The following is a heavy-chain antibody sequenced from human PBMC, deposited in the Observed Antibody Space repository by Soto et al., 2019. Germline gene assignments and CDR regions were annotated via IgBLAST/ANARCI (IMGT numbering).Heavy chain of an antibody. V-gene: IGHV1-69*04. CDR2: VNPILSMS. Sequence: QVQLVQSGAEVKRPGSSVKVSCKASGDTFSFYSINWVRQAPGLGLEWMGRVNPILSMSNYAQMFQGRVTMTADKSTSTAYMEQRGLRSDDTAMYYCATSYGSGYRAFDYWGQGALVTVSS. CDR3: ATSYGSGYRAFDY. CDR1: GDTFSFYS. J-gene: IGHJ4*02. D-gene: IGHD3-10*01.